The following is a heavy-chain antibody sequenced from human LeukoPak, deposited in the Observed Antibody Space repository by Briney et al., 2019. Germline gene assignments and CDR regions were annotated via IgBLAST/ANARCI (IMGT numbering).Heavy chain of an antibody. CDR2: INHSGST. J-gene: IGHJ4*02. V-gene: IGHV4-34*01. Sequence: SETLSLTCAVYGGPFSGYHWSWIRQPPGKGLEWIGEINHSGSTNYNPSLKSRVTISVDTSKNQFSLKLSSVTAADTAVYYCARGPAGYYDYWGQGTLVTVSS. CDR3: ARGPAGYYDY. CDR1: GGPFSGYH.